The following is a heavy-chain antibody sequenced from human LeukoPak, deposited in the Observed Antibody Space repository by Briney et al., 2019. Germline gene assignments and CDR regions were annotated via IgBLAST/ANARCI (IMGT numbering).Heavy chain of an antibody. J-gene: IGHJ3*02. D-gene: IGHD4-17*01. CDR2: IFRSGNT. CDR3: ARTRHDFGDYDDAFDI. V-gene: IGHV4-38-2*01. Sequence: PSETLSLTCSVSGYPINSGYFWAWIRQPPGKELEWTGTIFRSGNTHFHPSLKSRLTMSVDTSKNQISLELRSVTAADTAMYYCARTRHDFGDYDDAFDIWGQGTMVIVSS. CDR1: GYPINSGYF.